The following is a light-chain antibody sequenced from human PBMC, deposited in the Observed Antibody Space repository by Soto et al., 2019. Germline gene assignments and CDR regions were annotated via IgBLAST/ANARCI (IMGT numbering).Light chain of an antibody. Sequence: EIVLTQSPATLSLSPVERATRSCRASQSVSSYLAWYQQKPGQAPRLLIYDASNRATGIPARFSGSGSGTDFTLTISSLEPEDFAVYYCQQRTNWPPWTFGQGTKVDIK. CDR3: QQRTNWPPWT. CDR2: DAS. J-gene: IGKJ1*01. V-gene: IGKV3-11*01. CDR1: QSVSSY.